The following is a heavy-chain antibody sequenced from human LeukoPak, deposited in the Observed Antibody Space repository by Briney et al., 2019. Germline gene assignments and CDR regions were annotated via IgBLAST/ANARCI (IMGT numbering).Heavy chain of an antibody. CDR1: GFTFSNAW. CDR3: TTDRYYYDSSGYLRLDY. D-gene: IGHD3-22*01. J-gene: IGHJ4*02. CDR2: IKSKTDGGTT. Sequence: GGSLRLSCAASGFTFSNAWMSWVRQAPGKGLEWVGRIKSKTDGGTTDYAAPVKGRFTISRDDSKNTLYLQMNSLKTEGTAVYYCTTDRYYYDSSGYLRLDYWGQGTLVTVSS. V-gene: IGHV3-15*01.